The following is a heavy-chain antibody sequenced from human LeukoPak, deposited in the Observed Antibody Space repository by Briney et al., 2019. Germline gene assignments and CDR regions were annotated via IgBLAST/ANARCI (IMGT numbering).Heavy chain of an antibody. D-gene: IGHD2-8*01. Sequence: SETLSLTCTVSGGSVSSGAYYWSWIRQPPGKGLEWIGYIYYNWNTDYNPSLKSRVTISIDTSKNQFSLNLTSVTAADTAVYYCSRENGAFSPFGYWGQGTLVTVLS. CDR3: SRENGAFSPFGY. CDR1: GGSVSSGAYY. J-gene: IGHJ4*02. CDR2: IYYNWNT. V-gene: IGHV4-61*08.